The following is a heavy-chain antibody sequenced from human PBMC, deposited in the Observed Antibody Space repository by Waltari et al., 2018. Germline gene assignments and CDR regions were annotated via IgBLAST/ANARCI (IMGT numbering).Heavy chain of an antibody. D-gene: IGHD6-19*01. Sequence: QVHLQQWGAGLLKPSETLSLTCAVYGGSLSGYFWSWIRQSPGKGLGWIGEINHSGGTNDNASLRSRLTISVDTSKNQFALKLSSVTAADTAVYYCARNEGRSIGVAGTFRAFDIWGQGTMVTVSS. CDR3: ARNEGRSIGVAGTFRAFDI. CDR2: INHSGGT. V-gene: IGHV4-34*01. J-gene: IGHJ3*02. CDR1: GGSLSGYF.